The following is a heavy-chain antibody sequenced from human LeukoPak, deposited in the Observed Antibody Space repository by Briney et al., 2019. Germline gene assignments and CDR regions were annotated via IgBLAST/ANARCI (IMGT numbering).Heavy chain of an antibody. J-gene: IGHJ6*03. CDR2: IHYSGST. V-gene: IGHV4-59*12. CDR3: ARDAVGYCSSTSCSEYYYYYMDV. Sequence: PSETLSLTCTVSGVSISNYYWSWIRQPPGKGLEWIGYIHYSGSTSYNPSLKSRVTITVDTSKNQFSLKLSSVTAADTAVYYCARDAVGYCSSTSCSEYYYYYMDVWGKGTTVTISS. D-gene: IGHD2-2*01. CDR1: GVSISNYY.